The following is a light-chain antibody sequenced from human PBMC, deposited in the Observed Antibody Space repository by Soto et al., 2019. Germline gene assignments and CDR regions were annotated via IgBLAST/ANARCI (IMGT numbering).Light chain of an antibody. CDR1: QSIYKW. CDR2: EAS. J-gene: IGKJ2*03. CDR3: QHHVGYPYS. V-gene: IGKV1-5*03. Sequence: DTPMTQSPSTLSASVGDRVTITCRASQSIYKWLAWYQQKPGKAPKLLIYEASNLLSGVPSRFSGSGSGTEFTLTISSLQPDDFATYYCQHHVGYPYSFGQGTKLEI.